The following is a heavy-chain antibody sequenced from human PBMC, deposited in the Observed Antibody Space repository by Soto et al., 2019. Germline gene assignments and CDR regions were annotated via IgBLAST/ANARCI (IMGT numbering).Heavy chain of an antibody. Sequence: GGSLRLSCAASGFTFSSYGMHWVRQAPGKGLEWVAVISYDGSNKYYADSVKGRFTISRDNSKNTLYLQMNSLRAEDTAVYYCAKDGLVATIAELDYWGQGTLVTVSS. CDR1: GFTFSSYG. J-gene: IGHJ4*02. D-gene: IGHD5-12*01. V-gene: IGHV3-30*18. CDR2: ISYDGSNK. CDR3: AKDGLVATIAELDY.